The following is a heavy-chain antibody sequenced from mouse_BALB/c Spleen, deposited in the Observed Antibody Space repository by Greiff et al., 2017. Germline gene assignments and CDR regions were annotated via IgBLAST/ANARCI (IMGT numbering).Heavy chain of an antibody. Sequence: VQLQQSGAELVKPGASVKLSCTASGFTIKDTYMHWVKQRPEQGLEWIGRIDPANGNTKYDPKFQGKATITADTSSNTAYLQLSSLTSEDTAVYYCAPIYYGYDGFAYWGQGTLVTVSA. CDR3: APIYYGYDGFAY. D-gene: IGHD2-2*01. J-gene: IGHJ3*01. V-gene: IGHV14-3*02. CDR2: IDPANGNT. CDR1: GFTIKDTY.